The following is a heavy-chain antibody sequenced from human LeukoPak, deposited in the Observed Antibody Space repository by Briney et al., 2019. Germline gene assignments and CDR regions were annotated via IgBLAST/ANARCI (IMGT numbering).Heavy chain of an antibody. CDR1: GGSISSSGYY. CDR2: IYYSGST. J-gene: IGHJ5*02. Sequence: SETLSLTCTVSGGSISSSGYYWGWIRQPPGKGLEWIASIYYSGSTYYNPSLKSRVTISVDTSKNQLSLKLSSLTAADTAVYYCARHEYSGSCYGLSWFDPWGQGTLVTVSS. D-gene: IGHD1-26*01. CDR3: ARHEYSGSCYGLSWFDP. V-gene: IGHV4-39*01.